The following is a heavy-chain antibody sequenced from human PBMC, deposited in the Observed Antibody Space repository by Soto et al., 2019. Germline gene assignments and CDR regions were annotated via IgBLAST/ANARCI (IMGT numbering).Heavy chain of an antibody. CDR3: AKGGPSSSWYSDY. D-gene: IGHD6-13*01. V-gene: IGHV3-30*18. CDR1: GFTFSSYG. J-gene: IGHJ4*02. Sequence: QVQLVESGGGVVQPGRSLRLSCAASGFTFSSYGMHWVRQAPGKGLEWVAVISYDGSNKYYADSVKGRFTISRDNSKNTLYLQMNSLRAEDTAVYYCAKGGPSSSWYSDYWGQGTLVTVSS. CDR2: ISYDGSNK.